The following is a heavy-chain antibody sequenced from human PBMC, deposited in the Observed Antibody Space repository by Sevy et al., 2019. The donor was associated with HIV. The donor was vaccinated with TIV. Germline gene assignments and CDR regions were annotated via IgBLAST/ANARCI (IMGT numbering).Heavy chain of an antibody. D-gene: IGHD6-19*01. CDR3: ATTLLKLAVAGKEQFDP. CDR1: GFTFSSYA. V-gene: IGHV3-23*01. CDR2: ISGSGGST. J-gene: IGHJ5*02. Sequence: GGSLRLSCAASGFTFSSYAMSWVRQAPGKGLEWVSAISGSGGSTYYADSVKGRFTIPRDNSKNTLYLQMNSLRAEDTAVYYCATTLLKLAVAGKEQFDPWGQGTLVTVSS.